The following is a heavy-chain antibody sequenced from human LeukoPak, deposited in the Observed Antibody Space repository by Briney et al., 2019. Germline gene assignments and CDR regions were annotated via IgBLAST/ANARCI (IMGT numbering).Heavy chain of an antibody. CDR3: ASGLDYGDSLDY. CDR1: GGTFSSYA. D-gene: IGHD4-17*01. Sequence: ASVKVSCKASGGTFSSYAISWVRQAPGQGLEWMGWISAYNGNTNYAQKLQGRVTMTTDTSTSTAYMELRSLRSDDTAVYYCASGLDYGDSLDYWGQGTLVTVSS. CDR2: ISAYNGNT. J-gene: IGHJ4*02. V-gene: IGHV1-18*01.